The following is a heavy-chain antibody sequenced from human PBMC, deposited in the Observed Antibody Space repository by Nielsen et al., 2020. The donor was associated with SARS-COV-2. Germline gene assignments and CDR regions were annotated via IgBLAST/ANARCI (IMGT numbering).Heavy chain of an antibody. V-gene: IGHV3-23*01. CDR2: ISSNGGST. CDR1: RFTFSTYA. CDR3: AKDGHNWNDVTYFDY. D-gene: IGHD1-1*01. J-gene: IGHJ4*02. Sequence: GGSLRLSCAASRFTFSTYAMSWVRQAPGKGLEWVSGISSNGGSTYYADSVKGRFTISRDNSKNTLYLQMKSLRVEDTAIYYCAKDGHNWNDVTYFDYWGQGTLVTVSS.